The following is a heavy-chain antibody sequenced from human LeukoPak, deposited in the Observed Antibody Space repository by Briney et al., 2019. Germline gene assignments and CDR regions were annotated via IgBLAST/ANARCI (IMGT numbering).Heavy chain of an antibody. CDR3: ARHVEHAAYFHH. V-gene: IGHV4-59*08. D-gene: IGHD1/OR15-1a*01. CDR2: ITNSGDA. J-gene: IGHJ4*02. Sequence: SETLSLTCTVAGVSISDFHWSWLRQSPEKGLEWIGWITNSGDANYNPSLESRLAMSAETTKRQLSLRVTSATDADTAVYYCARHVEHAAYFHHWGQGILVTVSS. CDR1: GVSISDFH.